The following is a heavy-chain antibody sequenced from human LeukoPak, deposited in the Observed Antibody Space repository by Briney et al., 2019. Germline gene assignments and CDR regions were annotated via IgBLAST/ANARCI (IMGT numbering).Heavy chain of an antibody. CDR2: ISGSGADT. CDR1: GSTFSSYA. J-gene: IGHJ4*02. Sequence: GGSLRLSCAASGSTFSSYAMSWVRQAPGRGLEWVSAISGSGADTYYADSVKGRFTISRDNSKNTLYLQMNSLRAEDTAVYYCAKDQGYCSSTSCYADYWGQGTLVTVSS. D-gene: IGHD2-2*01. V-gene: IGHV3-23*01. CDR3: AKDQGYCSSTSCYADY.